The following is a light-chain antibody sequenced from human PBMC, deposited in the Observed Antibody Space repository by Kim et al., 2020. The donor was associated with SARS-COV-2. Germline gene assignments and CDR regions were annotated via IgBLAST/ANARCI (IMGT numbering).Light chain of an antibody. CDR2: CAS. CDR3: NQYGSSTT. V-gene: IGKV3-20*01. Sequence: EIVLTQSPGTLSLSPVERATLSCRASPSVRSSYLAWCQQKPGQAPRLRIYCASSRATGIPDRFSGSGSGTDFTLTISRLEPEDFAVYYSNQYGSSTTFGQGTKVDIK. J-gene: IGKJ1*01. CDR1: PSVRSSY.